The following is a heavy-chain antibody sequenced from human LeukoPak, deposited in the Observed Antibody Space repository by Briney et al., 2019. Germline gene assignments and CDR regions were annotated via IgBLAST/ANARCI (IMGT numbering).Heavy chain of an antibody. J-gene: IGHJ4*02. CDR2: MNPNNGDT. V-gene: IGHV1-8*01. Sequence: ASVKVSCKASGYTFTTYDINWVRHVPGQGLEWMGWMNPNNGDTGYAQKFQGRVTITRDTSKTTVYMELRSLTSEDTAIFYCARGQWGSYGSWYFDYWGQGSLVTVSS. D-gene: IGHD3-16*01. CDR1: GYTFTTYD. CDR3: ARGQWGSYGSWYFDY.